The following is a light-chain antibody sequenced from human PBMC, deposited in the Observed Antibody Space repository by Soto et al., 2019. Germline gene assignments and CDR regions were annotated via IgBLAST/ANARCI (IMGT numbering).Light chain of an antibody. CDR2: QAS. Sequence: DIPLTQSTSSLSASVGDRVTITCRASQSISSWLAWYQQKAGKAPKLLIYQASSLQSGVPSRFSGNGSGTEFTLTISSLQPDDFAGYYGQQYYSYYTFGQEFEVEI. J-gene: IGKJ2*01. V-gene: IGKV1-5*03. CDR1: QSISSW. CDR3: QQYYSYYT.